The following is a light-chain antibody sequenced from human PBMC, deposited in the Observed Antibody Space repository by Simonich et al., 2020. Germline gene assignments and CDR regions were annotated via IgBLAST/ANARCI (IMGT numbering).Light chain of an antibody. V-gene: IGKV3-15*01. J-gene: IGKJ2*01. CDR3: QQYNNWPQT. CDR1: QSVSRN. Sequence: EIVMPQSLANLSVSPGERATLSCRASQSVSRNLAWYQQNPGQAPRLLIYGASTRATGLPARFSGSGSGTEFTLTISSLQSEDFAVYYCQQYNNWPQTFGQGTKLEIK. CDR2: GAS.